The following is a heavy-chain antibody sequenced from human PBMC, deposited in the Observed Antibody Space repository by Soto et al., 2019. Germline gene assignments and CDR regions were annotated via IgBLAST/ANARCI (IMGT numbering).Heavy chain of an antibody. Sequence: EVQLVESGGGLVQPGGSLRLSCVVSGFTVSNNYMSWVRQAPGKGLEWVSVIYSGGSTSYINSVKGRFTISRDNSKNTVYLQMNSRRAEDTAVYYCARPDTVRGVSYWGQGTLVTVSS. D-gene: IGHD3-10*01. V-gene: IGHV3-66*01. CDR1: GFTVSNNY. CDR2: IYSGGST. CDR3: ARPDTVRGVSY. J-gene: IGHJ4*02.